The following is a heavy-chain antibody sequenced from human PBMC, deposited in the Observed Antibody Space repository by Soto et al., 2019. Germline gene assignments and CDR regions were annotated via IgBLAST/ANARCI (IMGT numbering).Heavy chain of an antibody. CDR3: ERDKEKSSGSALGIDY. Sequence: GGSLRLSCAASGFTFTNYEMNWFRQAPGKGLEWISYISSSGKTISYADSVKGRFTISRDNAKNSLYLQMNSLRAEDTAVYYCERDKEKSSGSALGIDYWGQGTLVTVSS. D-gene: IGHD5-12*01. J-gene: IGHJ4*02. V-gene: IGHV3-48*03. CDR1: GFTFTNYE. CDR2: ISSSGKTI.